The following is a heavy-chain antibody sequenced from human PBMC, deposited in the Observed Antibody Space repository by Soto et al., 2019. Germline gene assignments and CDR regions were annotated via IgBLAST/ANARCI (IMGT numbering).Heavy chain of an antibody. Sequence: QVQLVDFGGGGVKLGRPLKLSVVGSGLILSKNGMHWVRQTPGKGLEGGAFISYVGSDTFYADSVKGRFTTSRDNSKNTLFLHMSNLRAEDTAMYYCTIVRVADSALDHWGQGTLVTVSS. CDR3: TIVRVADSALDH. CDR1: GLILSKNG. CDR2: ISYVGSDT. D-gene: IGHD3-10*02. J-gene: IGHJ4*02. V-gene: IGHV3-30*03.